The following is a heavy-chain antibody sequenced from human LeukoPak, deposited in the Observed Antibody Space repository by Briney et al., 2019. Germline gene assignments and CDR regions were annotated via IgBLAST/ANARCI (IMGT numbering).Heavy chain of an antibody. D-gene: IGHD3-9*01. V-gene: IGHV4-59*12. CDR1: GDSMRSYY. CDR3: ASLSGGYFDSDL. J-gene: IGHJ5*02. CDR2: ITYSGYS. Sequence: PSETLSLTCNVSGDSMRSYYWSWIRQPPGKGLEWIGYITYSGYSNSSPSFHTRLTISMDASRNQFSLELKSVTAADTAIYFCASLSGGYFDSDLWGQGTLVTVSS.